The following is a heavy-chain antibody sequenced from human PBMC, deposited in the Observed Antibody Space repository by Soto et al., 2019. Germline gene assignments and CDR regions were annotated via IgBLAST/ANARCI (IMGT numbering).Heavy chain of an antibody. V-gene: IGHV3-7*03. D-gene: IGHD3-3*01. CDR2: IKQDGSEK. CDR3: ARCEYYDFWSGYYR. Sequence: GGSLRLSCAASGFTFSSYWMSWVRQAPGKGLERVANIKQDGSEKYYVDSVKGRFTISRDNAKNSLYLQMNSLRAEDTAVYYCARCEYYDFWSGYYRWGQGTLVTVSS. CDR1: GFTFSSYW. J-gene: IGHJ4*02.